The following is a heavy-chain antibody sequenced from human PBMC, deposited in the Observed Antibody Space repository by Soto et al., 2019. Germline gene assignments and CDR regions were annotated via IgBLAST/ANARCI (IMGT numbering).Heavy chain of an antibody. Sequence: ASVKVSCKASGYTLTGYYMHWVRQAPRQGLEWMGWINPNSGGTNYAQKFQGWVTMTRDTSISTAYMELSRLRSDDTAVYYCARAAYYYGSGSYYNVMDYYGMDVWGQGTTVTVSS. J-gene: IGHJ6*02. D-gene: IGHD3-10*01. CDR2: INPNSGGT. CDR3: ARAAYYYGSGSYYNVMDYYGMDV. V-gene: IGHV1-2*04. CDR1: GYTLTGYY.